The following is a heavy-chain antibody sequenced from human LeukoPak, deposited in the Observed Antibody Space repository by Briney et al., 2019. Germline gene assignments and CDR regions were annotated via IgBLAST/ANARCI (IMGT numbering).Heavy chain of an antibody. D-gene: IGHD2-15*01. CDR1: GFIFSSYA. V-gene: IGHV3-23*01. CDR3: AKFWCSGGSCSWHYYGMGV. Sequence: GGSLRLSCAASGFIFSSYAMSWVRQAPGKGLEWVSTISGSGGSTYYTDSVKGRFTISRDNSKNTLYLQMNSLRAEDTAVYYCAKFWCSGGSCSWHYYGMGVWGQGTTVTVSS. CDR2: ISGSGGST. J-gene: IGHJ6*02.